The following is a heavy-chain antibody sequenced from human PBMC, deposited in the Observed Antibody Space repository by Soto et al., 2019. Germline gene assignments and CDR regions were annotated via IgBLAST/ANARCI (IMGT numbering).Heavy chain of an antibody. V-gene: IGHV4-61*01. CDR3: ARLEYRFGEPPLSGMDV. CDR2: IYYSGST. D-gene: IGHD3-10*01. Sequence: SETLSLTCTVSGGSVSSGSYYWSWIRQPPGKGLEWIGYIYYSGSTNYNPSLKSRVTISVDTSKNQFSLKLSSVTAADTAVYYCARLEYRFGEPPLSGMDVWGQGTTVTVSS. J-gene: IGHJ6*02. CDR1: GGSVSSGSYY.